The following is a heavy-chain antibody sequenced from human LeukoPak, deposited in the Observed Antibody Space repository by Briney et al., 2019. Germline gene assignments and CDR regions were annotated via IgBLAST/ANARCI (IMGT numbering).Heavy chain of an antibody. CDR2: IRYDGSNK. CDR3: AKDDDWGRYKH. Sequence: GGSLRLSCAASGFTFSSYGMHWVRQAPGKGLEWVAFIRYDGSNKYYADSVKGRFTISRDNSKNTLSLQVNSLRAEDTAVYYCAKDDDWGRYKHWGQGTLVTVSS. D-gene: IGHD3-16*01. J-gene: IGHJ1*01. CDR1: GFTFSSYG. V-gene: IGHV3-30*02.